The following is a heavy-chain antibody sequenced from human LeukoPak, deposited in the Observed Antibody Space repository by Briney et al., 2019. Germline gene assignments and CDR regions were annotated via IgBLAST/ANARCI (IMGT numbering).Heavy chain of an antibody. D-gene: IGHD6-19*01. J-gene: IGHJ4*02. CDR1: GGSISSYY. CDR3: ARVGSSGWYNYFDY. V-gene: IGHV4-59*01. Sequence: SETLSLTCTVSGGSISSYYWSWIRQPPGKGPEWIGYIYYSGSTNYNPSLKSRVTISVDTSKNQFSLKLSSVTAADTAAYYCARVGSSGWYNYFDYWGQGTLVTVSS. CDR2: IYYSGST.